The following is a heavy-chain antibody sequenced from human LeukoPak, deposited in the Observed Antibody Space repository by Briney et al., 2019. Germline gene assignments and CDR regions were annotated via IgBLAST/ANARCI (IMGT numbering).Heavy chain of an antibody. V-gene: IGHV4-34*01. CDR3: ARGLRGHNWFDP. Sequence: SETLSLTCAVYGGSFSGYYWSWIRQPPGKGLEWIGEINHSGSTNYNPSLKSRVTISVDTSKNQFSLKLSSVTAADTAVYYCARGLRGHNWFDPWGQGTLVTVSS. CDR1: GGSFSGYY. CDR2: INHSGST. J-gene: IGHJ5*02. D-gene: IGHD3-10*01.